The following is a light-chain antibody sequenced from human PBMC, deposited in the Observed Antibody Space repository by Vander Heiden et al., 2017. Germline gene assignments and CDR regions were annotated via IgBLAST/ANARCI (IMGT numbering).Light chain of an antibody. Sequence: QSALSQPASVSGSPGQSITISCTGTSSDIGTYKYVSWYQQYPGKAPKLRMYEVSNRPSGVSDRFSGSKSGNTASLTISGLQTEDEADYSCSSYTRSNTLLFGGGTKLAVL. CDR1: SSDIGTYKY. V-gene: IGLV2-14*01. CDR3: SSYTRSNTLL. CDR2: EVS. J-gene: IGLJ2*01.